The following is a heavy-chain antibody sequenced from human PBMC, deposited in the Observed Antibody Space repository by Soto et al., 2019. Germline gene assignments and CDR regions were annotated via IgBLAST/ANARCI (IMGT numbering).Heavy chain of an antibody. CDR2: ISGSGGST. CDR1: GFTFSSYA. J-gene: IGHJ4*02. V-gene: IGHV3-23*01. Sequence: TGGSLRLSCAASGFTFSSYAMSWVRQAPGKGLEWVSAISGSGGSTYYADSVKGRFTISRDNSKNTLYLQMNSLRAEDTAVYYCAKVTYSGSSPYYFDYWGQGTLVTVSS. D-gene: IGHD1-26*01. CDR3: AKVTYSGSSPYYFDY.